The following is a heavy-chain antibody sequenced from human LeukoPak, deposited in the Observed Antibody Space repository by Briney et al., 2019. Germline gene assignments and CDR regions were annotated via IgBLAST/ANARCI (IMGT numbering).Heavy chain of an antibody. Sequence: PGGSLRLSCAASGFTVSSNYMSWVHQAPGKGLEWVSVIYSGGSTYYADSVKGRFTISRDNSKNTPYLQMNSLRAEDTAVYYCARDEAYGAWFDPWGQGTLVTVSS. J-gene: IGHJ5*02. D-gene: IGHD4-17*01. V-gene: IGHV3-66*01. CDR2: IYSGGST. CDR3: ARDEAYGAWFDP. CDR1: GFTVSSNY.